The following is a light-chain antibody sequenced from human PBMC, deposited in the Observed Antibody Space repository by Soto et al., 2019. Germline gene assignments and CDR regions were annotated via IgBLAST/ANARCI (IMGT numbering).Light chain of an antibody. CDR1: QSVISTY. V-gene: IGKV3-20*01. Sequence: EIVLTQSPGTLSLSPGERATLSCRASQSVISTYLAWYQQKPGQAPRPLMYGGSGRATGIPDRFSGSGSGTDFTLTISRLEPEDFAVYYCQLYGSSMYTFGQGTKLEIK. J-gene: IGKJ2*01. CDR3: QLYGSSMYT. CDR2: GGS.